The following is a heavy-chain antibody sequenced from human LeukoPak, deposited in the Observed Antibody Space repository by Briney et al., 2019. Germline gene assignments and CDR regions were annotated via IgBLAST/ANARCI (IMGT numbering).Heavy chain of an antibody. D-gene: IGHD3-16*01. CDR2: ISPSGDIL. Sequence: GGTLRLSCAASGFTFSSHGMNWVRQAPGRGLEWVSGISPSGDILYYADSVKGQFTIARDNSKNTVYLQMNSLRAEATAVYYCGKDEAWGRFQHGGKAPRVTVS. J-gene: IGHJ1*01. CDR3: GKDEAWGRFQH. CDR1: GFTFSSHG. V-gene: IGHV3-23*01.